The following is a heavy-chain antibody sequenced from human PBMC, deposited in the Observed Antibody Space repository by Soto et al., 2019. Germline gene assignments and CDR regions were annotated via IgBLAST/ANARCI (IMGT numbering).Heavy chain of an antibody. V-gene: IGHV3-48*02. CDR3: ARVVSSSWYGYFDY. J-gene: IGHJ4*02. CDR2: ISSSSNTI. Sequence: EVQLVESGGGWVKPGGSLRLSCAASGFTFSSYSMNWFRQAPGKGLEWVSYISSSSNTIYYADSVKGRFTISRDNAKNSLYLQMNSLRDEDTAVYYCARVVSSSWYGYFDYWGQGTLVTVSS. D-gene: IGHD6-13*01. CDR1: GFTFSSYS.